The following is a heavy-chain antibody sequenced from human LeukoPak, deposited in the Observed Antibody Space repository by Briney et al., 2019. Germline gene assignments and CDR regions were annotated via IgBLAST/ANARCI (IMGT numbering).Heavy chain of an antibody. J-gene: IGHJ4*02. V-gene: IGHV3-23*01. Sequence: TGGSLRLSCAASGFTFSSYAMSWVRQAPGKGLEWVSAISGSGGSTYYADSVKGRFTISRDNAKNSLYLQMNSLRVDDTAVYYCARDRLHYGEYEKTLDYWGRGTLVTVSS. CDR2: ISGSGGST. CDR3: ARDRLHYGEYEKTLDY. D-gene: IGHD4-17*01. CDR1: GFTFSSYA.